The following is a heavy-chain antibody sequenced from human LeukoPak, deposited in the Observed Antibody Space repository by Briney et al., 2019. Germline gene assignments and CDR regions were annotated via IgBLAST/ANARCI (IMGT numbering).Heavy chain of an antibody. V-gene: IGHV1-18*01. CDR3: ARDAGRYCSSTSCYPDY. CDR1: GYTFTSYG. Sequence: GASVKVSCKASGYTFTSYGISWVRQAPGQGLEWMGWISAYNGNTNYAQKLQGRVTMTTDTSTSTAYMELRSLRSDDTAVYYCARDAGRYCSSTSCYPDYWGQGTRVTVSS. CDR2: ISAYNGNT. D-gene: IGHD2-2*01. J-gene: IGHJ4*02.